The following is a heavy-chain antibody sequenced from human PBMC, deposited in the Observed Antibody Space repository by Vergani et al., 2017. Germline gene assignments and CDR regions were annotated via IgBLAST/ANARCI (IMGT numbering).Heavy chain of an antibody. V-gene: IGHV3-30*03. CDR1: GFTSSYYG. D-gene: IGHD1-1*01. J-gene: IGHJ1*01. Sequence: QVHLVESGGGVVQPGRSLRLSCVVPGFTSSYYGMHWVRQAPGKGLEWVAVISYDGTQKYYADSVKGRFPISRDNSKSTLYLQMNSLRTEDTAVYYCATKSCGTPGCQIGYFREWGQGTLVTVSS. CDR3: ATKSCGTPGCQIGYFRE. CDR2: ISYDGTQK.